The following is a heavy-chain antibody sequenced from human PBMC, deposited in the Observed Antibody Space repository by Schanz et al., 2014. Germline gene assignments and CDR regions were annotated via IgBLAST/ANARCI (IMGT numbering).Heavy chain of an antibody. V-gene: IGHV3-30*04. J-gene: IGHJ4*02. CDR3: AKEESPPSLVDY. CDR1: GFTVRSYA. Sequence: QVQLVESGGGVVQPGRSLRLSCAASGFTVRSYAMHWVRQAPGKGLEWVAAISYDGSNQYYTDSVKGRFTVSRDNSKNTVYLQMTSLRPEDTAVYYCAKEESPPSLVDYWGQGTLVTVSS. CDR2: ISYDGSNQ.